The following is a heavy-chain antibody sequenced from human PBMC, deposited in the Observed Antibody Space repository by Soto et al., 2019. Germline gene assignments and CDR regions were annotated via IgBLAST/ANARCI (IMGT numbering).Heavy chain of an antibody. CDR1: GFTVSNNY. D-gene: IGHD1-1*01. V-gene: IGHV3-53*01. Sequence: EVQLVESGGGLIQPGGSLRLSCAASGFTVSNNYMSWVRQAPGKGLEWVSVIWSDGTTSYADPVKGRFTTSGDNSKSTLYLEMNGVGAEDRAVYYCARGWVPESPGAEYFQQWGQGTLVRVSS. J-gene: IGHJ1*01. CDR2: IWSDGTT. CDR3: ARGWVPESPGAEYFQQ.